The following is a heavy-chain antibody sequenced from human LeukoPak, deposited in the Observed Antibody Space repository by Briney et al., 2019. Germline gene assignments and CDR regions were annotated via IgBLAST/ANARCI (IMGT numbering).Heavy chain of an antibody. D-gene: IGHD5-12*01. CDR2: INPSGGTT. CDR1: RYTFTSYY. Sequence: ASVKVSCQASRYTFTSYYMHWVGPAPGRGLEGVGIINPSGGTTSYAQKFQGRVTMTRDTSTSTVYMQLISLRSEDTAVYYCARDQDIVATIYYYYGMDVWGQGTTVTVAS. CDR3: ARDQDIVATIYYYYGMDV. J-gene: IGHJ6*02. V-gene: IGHV1-46*01.